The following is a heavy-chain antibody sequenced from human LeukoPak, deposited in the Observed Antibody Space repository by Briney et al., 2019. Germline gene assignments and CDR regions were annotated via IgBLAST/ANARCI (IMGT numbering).Heavy chain of an antibody. Sequence: PGGSLRLSCAASGFNFSNYWMIWVRQAPGKGLEWVANIKQDGSERYYVDSVKGRFTISRDNAKNSLYLQMNTLRAEDTAVYYCARSKDYYDSSGWGHWGQGTLVTVSS. CDR3: ARSKDYYDSSGWGH. V-gene: IGHV3-7*01. CDR2: IKQDGSER. J-gene: IGHJ4*02. D-gene: IGHD3-22*01. CDR1: GFNFSNYW.